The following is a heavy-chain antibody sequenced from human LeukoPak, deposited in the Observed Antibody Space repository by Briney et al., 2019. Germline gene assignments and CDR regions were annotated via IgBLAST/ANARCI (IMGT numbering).Heavy chain of an antibody. CDR2: IYYSGST. CDR3: ARDHPQGLFGFDP. CDR1: GGSISSGGYY. Sequence: PSETLSLTCTVSGGSISSGGYYWRWIRQHPGNLLKWIGYIYYSGSTYYNPSLKSRVTISVDTSKNQFSLKLSSVTAADTAVYYCARDHPQGLFGFDPWGQGTLVTVSS. D-gene: IGHD3-16*01. J-gene: IGHJ5*02. V-gene: IGHV4-31*03.